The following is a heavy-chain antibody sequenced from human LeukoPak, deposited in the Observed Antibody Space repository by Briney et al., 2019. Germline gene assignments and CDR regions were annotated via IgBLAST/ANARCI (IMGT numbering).Heavy chain of an antibody. J-gene: IGHJ4*02. D-gene: IGHD1-1*01. Sequence: PGGSLRLSCEDSGFTFDDYGMSWVRQAPGKGLEWVSGINWDGGSTFYADSVKGRFTISGDNAKNSLYLQMNSLRAEDTALYYCARDLSDNWYTFGFWGQGTLVTVSS. V-gene: IGHV3-20*04. CDR2: INWDGGST. CDR1: GFTFDDYG. CDR3: ARDLSDNWYTFGF.